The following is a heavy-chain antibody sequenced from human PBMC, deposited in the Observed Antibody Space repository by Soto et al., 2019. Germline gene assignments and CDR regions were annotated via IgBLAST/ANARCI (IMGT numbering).Heavy chain of an antibody. CDR3: ATDGDTGYSFWSGPLGGGRFDP. J-gene: IGHJ5*02. Sequence: QVQLVQSGAEVKEPGSSVNVSCKTSGGTFGNTAVTWVRQVPGQGLEWIGGIVPLFGTANYAQKFRGRVMITADESTSTADMDLSSLRSDDTAIYCCATDGDTGYSFWSGPLGGGRFDPWGQGTLVTVSS. CDR2: IVPLFGTA. CDR1: GGTFGNTA. D-gene: IGHD3-3*01. V-gene: IGHV1-69*12.